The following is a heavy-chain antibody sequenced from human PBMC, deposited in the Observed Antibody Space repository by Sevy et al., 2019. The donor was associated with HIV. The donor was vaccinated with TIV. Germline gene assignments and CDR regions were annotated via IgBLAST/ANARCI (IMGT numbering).Heavy chain of an antibody. Sequence: GGSLRLSCAASGFTFSTYSMNWVRQAPGKGLEWVSSISSRSSHIYYADSVKGRFTVSRDNAKNSVYLQMNSLRAEDTAIYYCTRARGGVAASGDYWGQGTLVTVSS. D-gene: IGHD6-13*01. CDR1: GFTFSTYS. J-gene: IGHJ4*02. CDR2: ISSRSSHI. V-gene: IGHV3-21*06. CDR3: TRARGGVAASGDY.